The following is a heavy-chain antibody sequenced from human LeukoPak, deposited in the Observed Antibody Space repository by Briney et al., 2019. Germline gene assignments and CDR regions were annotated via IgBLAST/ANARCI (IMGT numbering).Heavy chain of an antibody. Sequence: GGSLRLSCAASGFTFSSYAMHWVRQAPGKGLEWVAVISYDGSNKYYADSVKGRFTISRDNSKSTLYLQMNSLRAEDTAVYYCARDIGGGAATNYYYYYGMDVWGQGTTVTVSS. V-gene: IGHV3-30*01. CDR2: ISYDGSNK. J-gene: IGHJ6*02. CDR3: ARDIGGGAATNYYYYYGMDV. D-gene: IGHD1-26*01. CDR1: GFTFSSYA.